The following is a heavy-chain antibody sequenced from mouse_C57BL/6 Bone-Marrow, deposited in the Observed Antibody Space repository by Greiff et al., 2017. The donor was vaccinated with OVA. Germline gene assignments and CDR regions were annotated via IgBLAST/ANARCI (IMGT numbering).Heavy chain of an antibody. CDR1: GYTFTSYG. CDR2: IYPRSGNT. CDR3: ARLLMVTTLDY. J-gene: IGHJ2*01. V-gene: IGHV1-81*01. D-gene: IGHD2-2*01. Sequence: QVQLKESGAELARPGASVKLSCKASGYTFTSYGISWVKQRTGQGLEWIGEIYPRSGNTYYNEKFKGKATLTADKSSSTAYMELRSLTSEDSAVYFCARLLMVTTLDYWGQGTTLTVSS.